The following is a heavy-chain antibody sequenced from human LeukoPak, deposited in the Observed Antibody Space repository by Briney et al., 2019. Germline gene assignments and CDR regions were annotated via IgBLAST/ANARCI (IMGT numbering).Heavy chain of an antibody. J-gene: IGHJ4*02. V-gene: IGHV1-46*01. D-gene: IGHD3-10*01. CDR3: AREGFGELSLDY. Sequence: ASVKVSCKASGYTFTSYYMHWVRQAPGQGLEWMGIINPSGGSTSYAQKFQGRVTMTRDMSTSTVYMELSSLRSEDTAVYYCAREGFGELSLDYWGQGTLVTVSS. CDR2: INPSGGST. CDR1: GYTFTSYY.